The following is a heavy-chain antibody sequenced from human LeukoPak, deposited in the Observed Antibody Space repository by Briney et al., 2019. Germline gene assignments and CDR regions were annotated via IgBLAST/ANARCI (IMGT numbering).Heavy chain of an antibody. J-gene: IGHJ6*03. CDR1: GFTFSSYE. Sequence: GGSLRLSCAASGFTFSSYEMNWVRQAPGKGLEWGSYISSSGSLTYYADSVKGRFTISRDNAKNSLYLQMTSLRAEDTAVYYCAREFDYMDVWGKGTTVTISS. CDR2: ISSSGSLT. D-gene: IGHD3-10*01. V-gene: IGHV3-48*03. CDR3: AREFDYMDV.